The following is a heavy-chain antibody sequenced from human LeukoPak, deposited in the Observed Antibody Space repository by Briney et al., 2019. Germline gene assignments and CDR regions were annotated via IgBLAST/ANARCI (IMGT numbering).Heavy chain of an antibody. CDR2: INHSGST. D-gene: IGHD3-10*01. J-gene: IGHJ4*02. CDR1: GGSFSGYY. Sequence: ASETLSLTCAVYGGSFSGYYWSWIRQPPGKRLEWIGEINHSGSTNYNPSLKSRVTISVDTSKNQFSLKLSSVTAADTAVYYCARVGADGSGFLFDYWGQGTLVTVSS. CDR3: ARVGADGSGFLFDY. V-gene: IGHV4-34*01.